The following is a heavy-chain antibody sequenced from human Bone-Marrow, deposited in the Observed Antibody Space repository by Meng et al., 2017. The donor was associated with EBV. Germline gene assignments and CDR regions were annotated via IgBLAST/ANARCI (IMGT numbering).Heavy chain of an antibody. V-gene: IGHV3-21*01. CDR3: ASLRRDGYNDYFDY. D-gene: IGHD5-24*01. Sequence: EVRLVESGGGLVKPGGSLRLSCAASGVTFSSYSMNWGRQAPGKGLEWVSSISSSSSYIYYADSVKGRFTISRDNAKNSLYLQMNSLRAEDTAVYYCASLRRDGYNDYFDYWGQGTLVTVSS. CDR2: ISSSSSYI. J-gene: IGHJ4*02. CDR1: GVTFSSYS.